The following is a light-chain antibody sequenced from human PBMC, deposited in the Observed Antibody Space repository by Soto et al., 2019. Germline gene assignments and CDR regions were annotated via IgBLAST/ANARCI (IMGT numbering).Light chain of an antibody. CDR3: QSYDSSLRAWV. V-gene: IGLV1-40*01. CDR1: SSNIGAGYD. CDR2: GNS. J-gene: IGLJ3*02. Sequence: QSVLTQPPSVSGAPGQRVTISCTGSSSNIGAGYDVHWYQQLPGTAPKLLIYGNSNRPSGVPDRFSGSKSGTSASLAITGLQAEDEADYYCQSYDSSLRAWVFGGGTKLPS.